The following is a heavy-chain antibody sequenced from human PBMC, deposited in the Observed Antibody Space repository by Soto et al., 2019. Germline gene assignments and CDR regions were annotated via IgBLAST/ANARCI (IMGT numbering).Heavy chain of an antibody. CDR3: AHTLWNNHFDY. J-gene: IGHJ4*02. CDR1: GFSLSTSGVG. V-gene: IGHV2-5*02. CDR2: IYWDDDE. Sequence: QITLKESGPTLVKPTQTLTLTCTFSGFSLSTSGVGVGWIRQPPGKALEWLAVIYWDDDERYSPSLRSRLTITKDTSRNQVVLTMTHTDPVDTATYFCAHTLWNNHFDYWGQGTLVTVSS. D-gene: IGHD1-1*01.